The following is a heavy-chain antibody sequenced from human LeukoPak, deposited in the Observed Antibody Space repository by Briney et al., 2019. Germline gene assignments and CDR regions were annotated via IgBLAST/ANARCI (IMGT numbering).Heavy chain of an antibody. CDR1: GYTFTSYA. V-gene: IGHV1-3*01. D-gene: IGHD3-10*01. CDR3: ARDQFPYYYGSGSSPFDY. CDR2: INAGNGNT. J-gene: IGHJ4*02. Sequence: GASVKVSCKASGYTFTSYAMHWVRQAPGQRLEWMGWINAGNGNTKYSQKFQGRVTITRDTSASTAYMELSSLRSEDTAVYYCARDQFPYYYGSGSSPFDYWGQGTLVTVSS.